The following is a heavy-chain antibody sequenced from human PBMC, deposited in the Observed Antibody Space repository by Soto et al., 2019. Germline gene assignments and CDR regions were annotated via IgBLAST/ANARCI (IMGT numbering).Heavy chain of an antibody. CDR1: GFTFSSYW. J-gene: IGHJ4*02. V-gene: IGHV3-7*01. D-gene: IGHD6-19*01. CDR3: ASTSSGYYFDY. Sequence: GGSLRLSCAASGFTFSSYWMSWVRQAQGKGLEWVANIKQDGSEKYYVDSVKGRFTISRDNAKNSLYLQMNSLRAEDTAVYYCASTSSGYYFDYWGQGPLVTVSS. CDR2: IKQDGSEK.